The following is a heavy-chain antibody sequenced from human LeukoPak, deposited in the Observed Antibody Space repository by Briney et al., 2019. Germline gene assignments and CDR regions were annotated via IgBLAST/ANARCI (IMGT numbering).Heavy chain of an antibody. CDR1: GGSFSGYY. V-gene: IGHV4-34*01. Sequence: SETLSLTCAVYGGSFSGYYWTWIRQSPGKGLEWIGEINPSGSTYSNPSLKSRLTISRGTSKNQFSLRLSSVTAADTAVYYCARGRQEISMILVIMTGVSYYLDVWGKGTTVTVS. CDR2: INPSGST. CDR3: ARGRQEISMILVIMTGVSYYLDV. J-gene: IGHJ6*03. D-gene: IGHD3-22*01.